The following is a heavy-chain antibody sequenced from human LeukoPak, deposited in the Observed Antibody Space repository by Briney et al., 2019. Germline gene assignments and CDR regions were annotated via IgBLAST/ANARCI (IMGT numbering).Heavy chain of an antibody. V-gene: IGHV4-39*01. CDR2: IYYGGST. CDR1: GGSISSSSYY. D-gene: IGHD3-22*01. Sequence: PSETLSLTCTVSGGSISSSSYYWGWIRQPPGKGLEGIGSIYYGGSTYYNPSLKSRVTISVDTSKNQFSLKLSSVTAADTAVYYCAAYIVVVTRDAFDIWGQGTMVTVSS. CDR3: AAYIVVVTRDAFDI. J-gene: IGHJ3*02.